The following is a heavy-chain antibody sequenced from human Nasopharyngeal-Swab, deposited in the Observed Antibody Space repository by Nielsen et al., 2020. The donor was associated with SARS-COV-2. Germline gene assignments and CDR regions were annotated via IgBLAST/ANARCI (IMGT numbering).Heavy chain of an antibody. J-gene: IGHJ5*02. CDR1: GYTFTRFY. CDR2: INPGGGSA. Sequence: ASAKVSCNASGYTFTRFYIHWVRQAPGQELEWLGIINPGGGSARYSQNFQGRVTMTRDTSTSTVYMELTSLRSEDTAVYYCARGGDPREVVAATDCFDPWGQGTLVTVSS. CDR3: ARGGDPREVVAATDCFDP. D-gene: IGHD2-15*01. V-gene: IGHV1-46*01.